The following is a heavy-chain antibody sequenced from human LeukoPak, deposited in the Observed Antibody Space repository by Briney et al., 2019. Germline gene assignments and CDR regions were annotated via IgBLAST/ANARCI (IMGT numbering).Heavy chain of an antibody. CDR1: GYTFTSYY. J-gene: IGHJ4*02. V-gene: IGHV1-46*01. Sequence: ASVTVSCTASGYTFTSYYMHRVRQAPGQGLEWVGIINPSGGSTSYAQKFQGRVTMTRDTSTSTVYMELSSLRSEDTAVYYCARERGSGSYFDYWGQGTLVTVSS. CDR3: ARERGSGSYFDY. D-gene: IGHD1-26*01. CDR2: INPSGGST.